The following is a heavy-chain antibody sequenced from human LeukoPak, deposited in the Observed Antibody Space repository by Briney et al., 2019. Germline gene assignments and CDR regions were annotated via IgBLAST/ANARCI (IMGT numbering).Heavy chain of an antibody. J-gene: IGHJ3*02. D-gene: IGHD3-16*01. CDR1: GGTFSSYA. CDR3: ARNIMITFGRGDAFDI. V-gene: IGHV1-69*05. Sequence: SVKVSCKASGGTFSSYAISWVRQAPGQGLEWMGRIIPIFGTANYAQKFQGRVTITTDESTSTAYMELSSLRSEDTAVYYCARNIMITFGRGDAFDIWGQGTMVTVSS. CDR2: IIPIFGTA.